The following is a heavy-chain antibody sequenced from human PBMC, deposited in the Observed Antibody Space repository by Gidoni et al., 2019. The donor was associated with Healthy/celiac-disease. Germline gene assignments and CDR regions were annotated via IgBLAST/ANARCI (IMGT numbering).Heavy chain of an antibody. J-gene: IGHJ6*02. CDR1: GGSFSGYY. CDR3: ARAAMVRGVIKIYYYYGMDV. D-gene: IGHD3-10*01. CDR2: ISLSGST. Sequence: VQLQQWGAGLLKPSGTLSLPCAVDGGSFSGYYWCRIRQPPGKGLEWIGEISLSGSTNYNPSLKRRVTISVDTSKNQFSLKLSSVTAADTAVYYFARAAMVRGVIKIYYYYGMDVWGQGTTVTVSS. V-gene: IGHV4-34*01.